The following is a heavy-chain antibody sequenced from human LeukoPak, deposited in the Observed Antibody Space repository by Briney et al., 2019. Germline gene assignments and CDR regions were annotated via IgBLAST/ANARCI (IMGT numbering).Heavy chain of an antibody. CDR2: INPSGGST. D-gene: IGHD2-2*01. CDR3: ARSGYCSSTSCYHNYYMDV. V-gene: IGHV1-46*01. Sequence: ASVKVSCKASGYTFTSYYMHWVRQAPGQGLEWMGIINPSGGSTSYARKFQGRVTMTRDTSTSTVYMELSSLRSEDTAVYYCARSGYCSSTSCYHNYYMDVWGKGTTVTVSS. J-gene: IGHJ6*03. CDR1: GYTFTSYY.